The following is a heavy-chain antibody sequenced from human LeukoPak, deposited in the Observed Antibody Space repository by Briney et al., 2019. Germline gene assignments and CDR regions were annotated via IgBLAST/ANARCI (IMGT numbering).Heavy chain of an antibody. CDR3: ARDRGSLAVADSRTSDF. CDR1: GYTFTGYY. D-gene: IGHD6-19*01. CDR2: INPNSGGT. V-gene: IGHV1-2*02. J-gene: IGHJ4*02. Sequence: GALVKVSCKASGYTFTGYYMHWVRQAPGQGLEWMGWINPNSGGTNYAQKFQGRVTMTRDTSISTAYMELGSLRSDDTAVYYCARDRGSLAVADSRTSDFWGQGTLVTVSS.